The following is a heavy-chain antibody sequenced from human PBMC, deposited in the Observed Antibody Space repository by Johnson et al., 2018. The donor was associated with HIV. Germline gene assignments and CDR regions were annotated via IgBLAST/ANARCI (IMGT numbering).Heavy chain of an antibody. J-gene: IGHJ3*02. D-gene: IGHD1-26*01. CDR2: IKQDGSEI. V-gene: IGHV3-7*01. CDR1: GFTFSSYG. Sequence: EVQLLESGGGVVRPGGSLRLSCAASGFTFSSYGMHWVRQAPGKGLEWVANIKQDGSEIYYVDSVKGRFTISRDNAKNSLYLQMNSLRAEDTAVYYCARQFRSVGAPDAFDIWGQGTMVAVSS. CDR3: ARQFRSVGAPDAFDI.